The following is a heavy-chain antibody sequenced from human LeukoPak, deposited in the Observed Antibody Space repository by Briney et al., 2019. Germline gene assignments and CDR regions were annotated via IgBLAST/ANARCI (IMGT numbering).Heavy chain of an antibody. CDR2: IYSGGST. D-gene: IGHD1-26*01. V-gene: IGHV3-53*01. Sequence: GGSLRLSCTVSGLTVSSNSMSWVRQAPGKGLEWVSIIYSGGSTFYADSVKGRFTISRDNSKNTLYLQMNSLRAEDTAVYYCARGGSYLSAFDIWGQGTMVTVSS. J-gene: IGHJ3*02. CDR3: ARGGSYLSAFDI. CDR1: GLTVSSNS.